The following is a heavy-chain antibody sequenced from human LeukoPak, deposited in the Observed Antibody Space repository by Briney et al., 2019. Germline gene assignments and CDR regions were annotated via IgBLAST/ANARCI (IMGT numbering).Heavy chain of an antibody. CDR2: ISGSGGNT. CDR1: GFTFSSYA. D-gene: IGHD7-27*01. J-gene: IGHJ4*02. Sequence: GGSLRLSCAASGFTFSSYAMSWVRQAPGKGLEWVSAISGSGGNTFFADSVKGRFTISRDNSKNTLYLQMDSLRAEDTAVYYRARDWGYWGQGTLVTVSS. CDR3: ARDWGY. V-gene: IGHV3-23*01.